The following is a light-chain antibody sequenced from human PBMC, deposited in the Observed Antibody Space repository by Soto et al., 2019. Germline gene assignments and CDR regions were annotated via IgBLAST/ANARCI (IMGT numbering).Light chain of an antibody. Sequence: QSALTQPASGSGSPGQSITISCTGTSSDVGRYNLVSWYQHHPGKALKLMIYEDSQRPLGVSNRFSGSKSGNTASLTISGLQAEDEADYYCCSYAGSSLFALFGGGTKLTVL. CDR2: EDS. CDR3: CSYAGSSLFAL. V-gene: IGLV2-23*02. J-gene: IGLJ2*01. CDR1: SSDVGRYNL.